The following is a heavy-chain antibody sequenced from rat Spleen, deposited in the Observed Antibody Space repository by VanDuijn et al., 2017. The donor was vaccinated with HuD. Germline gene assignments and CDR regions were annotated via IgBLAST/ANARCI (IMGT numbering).Heavy chain of an antibody. Sequence: EVQLAESGGGLVQPGRSLKLSCAASGFTFSDYYMAWVRQAPTKGLEWVASISYDGGNTYYRDAVKGRFTSSRDNAKSSLYLQMDSLRSEDTATYYCTTDPRYYYSSYMNAWGQGVSVTVSS. CDR3: TTDPRYYYSSYMNA. CDR1: GFTFSDYY. V-gene: IGHV5-20*01. CDR2: ISYDGGNT. D-gene: IGHD1-2*01. J-gene: IGHJ4*01.